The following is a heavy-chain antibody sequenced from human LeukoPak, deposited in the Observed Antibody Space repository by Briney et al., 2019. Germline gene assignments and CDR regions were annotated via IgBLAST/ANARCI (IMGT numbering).Heavy chain of an antibody. J-gene: IGHJ4*02. CDR3: VKVAKYYYGSETYYFFEH. CDR1: GFTFTTYW. V-gene: IGHV3-7*01. Sequence: GESMRLSCAASGFTFTTYWMSWVRQLPGKGLEWVANINQDGTEKYYVDSVKGRFTISRDNAKNSLDLQMNSLRVEDTGIYYCVKVAKYYYGSETYYFFEHWGQGTPVTASS. CDR2: INQDGTEK. D-gene: IGHD3-10*01.